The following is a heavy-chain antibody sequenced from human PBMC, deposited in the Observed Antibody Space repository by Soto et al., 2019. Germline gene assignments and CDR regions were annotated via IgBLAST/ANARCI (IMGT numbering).Heavy chain of an antibody. CDR2: IYRTGST. CDR1: GGSISTYY. J-gene: IGHJ3*01. CDR3: ARQIGDDPFDV. Sequence: LSLTCTVSGGSISTYYWNWIRQSPGKGLEWIGYIYRTGSTHYNPSLNSRVAISLDTSRNKFSLKLHSVTAADTAVYFCARQIGDDPFDVWGQGTMVTVSS. D-gene: IGHD3-3*01. V-gene: IGHV4-4*09.